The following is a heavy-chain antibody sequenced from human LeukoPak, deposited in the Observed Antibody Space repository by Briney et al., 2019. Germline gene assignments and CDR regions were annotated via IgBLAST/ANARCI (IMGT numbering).Heavy chain of an antibody. CDR3: AKSGAMIVVVPFDY. J-gene: IGHJ4*02. Sequence: GWSLTLSCAASGCILSRYSMNGVRQAPAKGLDGVSAISGSGGSTYYADSVKGRFTISRDNSKNTLYLQMNSLRAEDTAVYYCAKSGAMIVVVPFDYWGQGTLVTVSS. V-gene: IGHV3-23*01. CDR2: ISGSGGST. D-gene: IGHD3-22*01. CDR1: GCILSRYS.